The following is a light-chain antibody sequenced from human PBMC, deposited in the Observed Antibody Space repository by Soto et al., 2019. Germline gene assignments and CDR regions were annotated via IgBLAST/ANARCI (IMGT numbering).Light chain of an antibody. J-gene: IGKJ1*01. CDR3: QQYGSSPQT. CDR1: QSVGSR. Sequence: EIVMTQSPDTVSVSPGEGAEFSCRASQSVGSRVAWYQQKFGQPPRLLIYETSTRANGIPARFSGSGSGTDFTHTISRLEPEDFAVYYCQQYGSSPQTFGQGTKVDI. CDR2: ETS. V-gene: IGKV3-20*01.